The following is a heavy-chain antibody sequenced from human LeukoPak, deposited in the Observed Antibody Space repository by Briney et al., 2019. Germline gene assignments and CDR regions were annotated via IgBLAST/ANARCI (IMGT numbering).Heavy chain of an antibody. J-gene: IGHJ4*02. V-gene: IGHV3-11*01. CDR1: GFTFSDYY. Sequence: GGSLRLSCAASGFTFSDYYMSGIPQAPGKGREWVSYISSSGSTIYYADSVKGRFTISRDNAKNSLYLQMNSLRAEDTAVYYGAGHMVRGALDYWGQGTLVTVSS. CDR2: ISSSGSTI. CDR3: AGHMVRGALDY. D-gene: IGHD3-10*01.